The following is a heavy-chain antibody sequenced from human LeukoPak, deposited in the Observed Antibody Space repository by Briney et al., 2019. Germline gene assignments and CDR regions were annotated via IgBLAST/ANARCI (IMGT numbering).Heavy chain of an antibody. J-gene: IGHJ4*02. CDR2: ISAYNGNT. V-gene: IGHV1-18*01. CDR1: GYTFTNYA. Sequence: ASVKVSCKASGYTFTNYAMNWVRQAPGQGLEWMGWISAYNGNTNYAQKLQGRVTMTTDTSTSTAYMELRSLRSDDTAVYYCAREVPYDSSRYYQPFDYWGQGTLVTVSS. CDR3: AREVPYDSSRYYQPFDY. D-gene: IGHD3-22*01.